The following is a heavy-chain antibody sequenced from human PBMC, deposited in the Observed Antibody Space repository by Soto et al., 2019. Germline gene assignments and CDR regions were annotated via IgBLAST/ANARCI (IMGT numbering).Heavy chain of an antibody. CDR3: ARFTTGESTLQDAFDI. V-gene: IGHV4-59*01. CDR2: IYYSGST. Sequence: SETLSLTCTVSGGSISSYYWSWIRHPPGKGLEWIGYIYYSGSTNYNPSLKSRVTISVDTSKNQFSLKLSSVTAADTAVYYCARFTTGESTLQDAFDIWGQGTMVTVSS. J-gene: IGHJ3*02. D-gene: IGHD3-16*01. CDR1: GGSISSYY.